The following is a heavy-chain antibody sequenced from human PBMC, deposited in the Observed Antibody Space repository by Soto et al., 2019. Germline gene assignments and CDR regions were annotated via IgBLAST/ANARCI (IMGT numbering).Heavy chain of an antibody. V-gene: IGHV5-51*01. Sequence: PXESLKISCKGSGYSFTSYWIGWVRQMPGKGLEWMGIIYPGDSDTRYSPSFQGQVTISADKSISTAYLQWSSLKASDTAMYYCARLGSGIAAAGTDNWFDHWGQGTLVTVSS. CDR3: ARLGSGIAAAGTDNWFDH. J-gene: IGHJ5*02. D-gene: IGHD6-13*01. CDR1: GYSFTSYW. CDR2: IYPGDSDT.